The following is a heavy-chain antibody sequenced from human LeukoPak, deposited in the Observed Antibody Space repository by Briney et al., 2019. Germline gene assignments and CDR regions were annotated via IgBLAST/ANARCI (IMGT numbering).Heavy chain of an antibody. CDR1: GYTFTGYY. D-gene: IGHD3-10*01. V-gene: IGHV1-2*02. Sequence: ASVKVPCKASGYTFTGYYMHWVRQAPGQGLEWMGWINPNSGGTNYAQKFQGRVTMTRDTSISTAYMELSRLRSDDTAVYYCARVVLLWFGESSFDYWGQGTLVTVSS. CDR3: ARVVLLWFGESSFDY. CDR2: INPNSGGT. J-gene: IGHJ4*02.